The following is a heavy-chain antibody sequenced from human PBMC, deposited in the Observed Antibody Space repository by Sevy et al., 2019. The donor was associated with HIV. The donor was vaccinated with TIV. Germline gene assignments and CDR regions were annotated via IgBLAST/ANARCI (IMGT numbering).Heavy chain of an antibody. CDR2: INPNSGGT. CDR1: GYTFTGYY. CDR3: ATDPGIAVAGTDYYYGMDV. V-gene: IGHV1-2*02. D-gene: IGHD6-19*01. Sequence: ASVKVSCKASGYTFTGYYMHWVRQAPGQGLEWMGWINPNSGGTNYAQKFQGRVTMTRDTSISTAYMELGRLRSDDTAVYYCATDPGIAVAGTDYYYGMDVWGQGTTVTVSS. J-gene: IGHJ6*02.